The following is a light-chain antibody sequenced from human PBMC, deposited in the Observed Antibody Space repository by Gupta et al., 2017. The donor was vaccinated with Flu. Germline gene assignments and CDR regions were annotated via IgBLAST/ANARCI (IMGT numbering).Light chain of an antibody. CDR2: GAS. Sequence: EIVMTQSPATLPVSPGERATLSCRASQSVSSNLAWYQQKPGQAPRLLIYGASTRATGIPARFSGSGSGTEFTLTISSLQSEDFAVYYCQQYNNWPSWTFGQGTKLEIK. V-gene: IGKV3-15*01. J-gene: IGKJ2*02. CDR1: QSVSSN. CDR3: QQYNNWPSWT.